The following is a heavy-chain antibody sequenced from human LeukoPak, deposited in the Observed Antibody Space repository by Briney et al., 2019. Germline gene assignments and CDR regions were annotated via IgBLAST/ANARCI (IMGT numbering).Heavy chain of an antibody. CDR2: INHSGST. Sequence: SETLSLTCAVYGGSFSGYYWSWIRQPPGKGLEWIGEINHSGSTNYNPSLKSRVTISVDTSKNQFSLKLSSVTAADTAVYYCARGRGRSAVAGSLYYSDYWGQGTLVTVSS. CDR1: GGSFSGYY. D-gene: IGHD6-19*01. CDR3: ARGRGRSAVAGSLYYSDY. J-gene: IGHJ4*02. V-gene: IGHV4-34*01.